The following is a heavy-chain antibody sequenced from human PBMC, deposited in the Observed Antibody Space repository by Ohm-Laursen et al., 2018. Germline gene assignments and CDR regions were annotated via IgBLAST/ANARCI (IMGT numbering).Heavy chain of an antibody. CDR1: GYTFTGYY. CDR3: ARAGDYYDILTGYPSPDY. Sequence: GASVKVSCKASGYTFTGYYMHWVRQAPGQGLEWMGWINPNSGGTNYAQKFQGRVTMTRDTSISTAYMELGRLRSDDTAVYYCARAGDYYDILTGYPSPDYWGQGTLVTVSS. CDR2: INPNSGGT. J-gene: IGHJ4*02. V-gene: IGHV1-2*02. D-gene: IGHD3-9*01.